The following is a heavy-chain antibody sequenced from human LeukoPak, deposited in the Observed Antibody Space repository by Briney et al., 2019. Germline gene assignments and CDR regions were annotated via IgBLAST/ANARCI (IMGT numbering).Heavy chain of an antibody. V-gene: IGHV3-30*04. J-gene: IGHJ4*02. Sequence: GGSLRLSCAASGFTFSIFAMHWVRQAPGMGLDWVAVISYDGGNKYYADSVKGRFTISRDKSKNTLYLQLNSLRAEDTAVYYCAKDLSYSTDWPYFDSWGQGTLVTVSS. CDR3: AKDLSYSTDWPYFDS. CDR1: GFTFSIFA. CDR2: ISYDGGNK. D-gene: IGHD6-19*01.